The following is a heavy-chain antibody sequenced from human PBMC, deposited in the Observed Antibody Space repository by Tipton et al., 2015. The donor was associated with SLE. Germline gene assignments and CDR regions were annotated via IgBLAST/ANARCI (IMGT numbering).Heavy chain of an antibody. CDR2: INPNSGGT. D-gene: IGHD7-27*01. CDR3: ARDLATWGIWDDY. J-gene: IGHJ4*02. CDR1: GYTFTSYG. V-gene: IGHV1-2*02. Sequence: QSGPEVKKPGASVKVSCKASGYTFTSYGISWVRQAPGQGLEWMGWINPNSGGTNYAQKFQGRVTMTRDTSISTAYMELSRLRSDDTAVYYCARDLATWGIWDDYWGQGTLVTVSS.